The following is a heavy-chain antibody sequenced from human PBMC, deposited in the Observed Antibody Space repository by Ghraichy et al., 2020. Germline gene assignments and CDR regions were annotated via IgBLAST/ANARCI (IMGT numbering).Heavy chain of an antibody. Sequence: ASVKVSCKVSGYTLTELSMHWVRQAPGKGLEWMGGFDPEDGETIYAQKFQGRVTMTEDTSTDTAYMELSSLRSEDTAVYYCATDRITGSVGPGVGYYYYGMDVWGQGTTVTVSS. V-gene: IGHV1-24*01. CDR1: GYTLTELS. CDR3: ATDRITGSVGPGVGYYYYGMDV. J-gene: IGHJ6*02. D-gene: IGHD1-20*01. CDR2: FDPEDGET.